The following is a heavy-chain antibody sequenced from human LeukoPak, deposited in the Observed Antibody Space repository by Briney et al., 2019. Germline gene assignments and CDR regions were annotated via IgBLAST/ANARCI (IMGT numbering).Heavy chain of an antibody. V-gene: IGHV4-34*01. Sequence: SETLSLTCAAYGGSFSGYYWGWIRQPPGKGLEWIGEINHSGSTYYNPSLKSRVTISVDTSKNQFSLKLSSVTAADTAVYYCARGGRIVAEGSYYYYMDVWGKGTTVTVSS. CDR1: GGSFSGYY. D-gene: IGHD2-15*01. CDR2: INHSGST. J-gene: IGHJ6*03. CDR3: ARGGRIVAEGSYYYYMDV.